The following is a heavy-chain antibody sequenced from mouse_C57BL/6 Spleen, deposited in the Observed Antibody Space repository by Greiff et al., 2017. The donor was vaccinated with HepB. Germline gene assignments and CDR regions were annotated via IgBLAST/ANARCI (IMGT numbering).Heavy chain of an antibody. Sequence: EVKLEESGPGLVKPSQSLSLTCSVPGYSITSGYYWNWIRQFPGNKLEWMGYISYDGSNNYNPSLKNRISITRDTSKNQFFLKLNSVTTEDTATYYCASRHYGNLRYFDVWGTGTTVTVSS. D-gene: IGHD2-1*01. J-gene: IGHJ1*03. CDR1: GYSITSGYY. CDR3: ASRHYGNLRYFDV. CDR2: ISYDGSN. V-gene: IGHV3-6*01.